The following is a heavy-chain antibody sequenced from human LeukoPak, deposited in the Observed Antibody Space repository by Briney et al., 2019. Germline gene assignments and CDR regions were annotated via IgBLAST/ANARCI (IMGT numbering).Heavy chain of an antibody. Sequence: SETLSLTCTVSGGSISSSSYYWGWIRQPPGKGLEWMGSIYYSGSTYYNPSLKSRVTISVDTSKNQFSLKLSSATAADTAVYYCARPRYSSGRVDYWGQGTLVTVSS. J-gene: IGHJ4*02. V-gene: IGHV4-39*01. CDR2: IYYSGST. CDR3: ARPRYSSGRVDY. CDR1: GGSISSSSYY. D-gene: IGHD6-19*01.